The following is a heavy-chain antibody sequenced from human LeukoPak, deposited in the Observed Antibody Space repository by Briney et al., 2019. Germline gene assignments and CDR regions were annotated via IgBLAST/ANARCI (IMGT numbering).Heavy chain of an antibody. Sequence: GGSLPLSCAASVFTFSDHYMSWIRQAPGKGLEGVSYISTSGTYTNYPDSVNGRFTISIDNAKNSLYLEMNSLRAGDTAVYYCARGHYGLDVWGQGTTVTVSS. CDR2: ISTSGTYT. CDR1: VFTFSDHY. CDR3: ARGHYGLDV. J-gene: IGHJ6*02. V-gene: IGHV3-11*05.